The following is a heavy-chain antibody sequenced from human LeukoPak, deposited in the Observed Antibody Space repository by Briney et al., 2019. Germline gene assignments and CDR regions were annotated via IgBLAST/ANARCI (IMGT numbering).Heavy chain of an antibody. CDR3: AKWRRLITFLRGQPYYFDY. J-gene: IGHJ4*02. CDR2: ISGSGCST. Sequence: GGSLRLSCAASGGTFSSYAMSWLRQAPGKGLEWVSDISGSGCSTYYADSVKGRFTISRDNSKNPLYLKMNSMRAEDTAVYYCAKWRRLITFLRGQPYYFDYWGQGTLVTVSS. CDR1: GGTFSSYA. D-gene: IGHD3-16*01. V-gene: IGHV3-23*01.